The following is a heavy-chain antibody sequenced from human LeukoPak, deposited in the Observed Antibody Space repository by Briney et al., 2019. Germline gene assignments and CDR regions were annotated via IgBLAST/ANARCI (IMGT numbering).Heavy chain of an antibody. D-gene: IGHD3-22*01. V-gene: IGHV4-30-4*01. Sequence: PSQTLSPAFTLSAPSTSSGAYYSSSIRHPPGNCLEWRGYTYYTGSTYYNPSLNSRLTKSVDTSKNQFSLKLSSVTAADTAVYYCARPYYYDSRIDPWGQGTRVTVSS. J-gene: IGHJ5*02. CDR2: TYYTGST. CDR3: ARPYYYDSRIDP. CDR1: APSTSSGAYY.